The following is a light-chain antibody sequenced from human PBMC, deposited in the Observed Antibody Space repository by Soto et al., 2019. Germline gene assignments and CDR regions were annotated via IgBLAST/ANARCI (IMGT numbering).Light chain of an antibody. CDR2: AAS. Sequence: DIQMTQSPSSLSASVEDRVIITCRASQSISNHLNWYQQKPGKAPKLLIFAASSLQSGVPSRFSGSRSGPDFTLTISSLQPEDFATYYCLQHHNFPLTFGQGTKVDI. J-gene: IGKJ1*01. CDR3: LQHHNFPLT. V-gene: IGKV1-17*01. CDR1: QSISNH.